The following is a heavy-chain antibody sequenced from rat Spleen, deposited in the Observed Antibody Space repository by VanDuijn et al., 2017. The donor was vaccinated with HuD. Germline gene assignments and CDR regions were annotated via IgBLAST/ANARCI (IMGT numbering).Heavy chain of an antibody. V-gene: IGHV5-25*01. CDR3: ARAGGGSSYFDY. J-gene: IGHJ2*01. CDR1: GFTFNSFS. D-gene: IGHD1-11*01. Sequence: EVQLVESGGNLVQPGRSLRLSCAASGFTFNSFSMTWVRQAPKKGLEWVATITSGGSNTYYPDSVKGRFTISRDNAKNTLYLQMDRLNSEDTATYYCARAGGGSSYFDYWGQGVMVTVSS. CDR2: ITSGGSNT.